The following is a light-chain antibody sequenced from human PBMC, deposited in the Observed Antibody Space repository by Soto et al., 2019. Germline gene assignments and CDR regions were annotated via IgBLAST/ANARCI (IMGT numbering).Light chain of an antibody. Sequence: QSVLTQPPSASGTPGQRVTITCSGSRSNIGDNHVYWYQQLPGTAPKLLIYSKNQRPAGVSDRFSGSKSGTSGTLAISGLRSEDEADYYCSSYTSSSTYVFGTGTKLTVL. CDR1: RSNIGDNH. V-gene: IGLV1-47*02. CDR3: SSYTSSSTYV. CDR2: SKN. J-gene: IGLJ1*01.